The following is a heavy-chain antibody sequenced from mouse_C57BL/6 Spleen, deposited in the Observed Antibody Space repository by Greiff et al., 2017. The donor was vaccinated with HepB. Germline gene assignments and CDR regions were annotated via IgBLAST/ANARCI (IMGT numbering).Heavy chain of an antibody. J-gene: IGHJ1*03. D-gene: IGHD1-1*01. CDR3: ARSGGYGSRAWYFDV. V-gene: IGHV1-50*01. CDR2: IDPSDSYT. Sequence: VQLQQPGAELVKPGASVKLSCKASGYTFTSYWMQWVKQRPGQGLEWIGEIDPSDSYTNYNQKFKGKATLTVDTSSSTAYMQHSSLTSEDSAVYYCARSGGYGSRAWYFDVWGTGTTVTVSS. CDR1: GYTFTSYW.